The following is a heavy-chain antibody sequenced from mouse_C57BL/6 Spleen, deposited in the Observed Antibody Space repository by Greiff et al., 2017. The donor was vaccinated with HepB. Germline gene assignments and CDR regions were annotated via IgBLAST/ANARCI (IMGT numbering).Heavy chain of an antibody. CDR3: ARAPHDYGSSSYAMDY. CDR1: GYSFTGYY. CDR2: INPSTGGT. V-gene: IGHV1-42*01. J-gene: IGHJ4*01. D-gene: IGHD1-1*01. Sequence: EVQLQQSGPELVKPGASVKISCKASGYSFTGYYMNWVKQSPEKSLEWIGEINPSTGGTTYNQKFKAKATLTVDKSSSTAYMQLKSLTSEDSAVYYCARAPHDYGSSSYAMDYWGQGTSVTVSS.